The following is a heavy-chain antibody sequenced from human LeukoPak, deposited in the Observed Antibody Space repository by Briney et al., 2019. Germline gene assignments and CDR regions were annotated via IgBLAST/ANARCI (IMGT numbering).Heavy chain of an antibody. D-gene: IGHD3-22*01. V-gene: IGHV4-30-4*01. CDR3: ARGCVVTRLDYFDY. CDR2: IYYSGST. Sequence: SETLSLTCTVSGDSISNYYWSWIRQPPGKGLEWIGYIYYSGSTYYNPSLKSRVTISVDTSKNQFSLKLSSVTAADTAVYYCARGCVVTRLDYFDYWGQGTLVTVSS. CDR1: GDSISNYY. J-gene: IGHJ4*02.